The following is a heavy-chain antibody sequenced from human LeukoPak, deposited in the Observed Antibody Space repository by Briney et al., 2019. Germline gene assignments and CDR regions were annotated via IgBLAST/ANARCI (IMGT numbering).Heavy chain of an antibody. J-gene: IGHJ5*02. V-gene: IGHV4-61*02. CDR3: ARAIGSPESNWFDP. D-gene: IGHD1-26*01. Sequence: PSQTLSLTCTVSGGSISSGNYYWSWIRQPAGKGLEWIGRIYTTGSTNYNPSLKSRVTISVDRSKNQFSLNLNSVTAADTAVYYCARAIGSPESNWFDPWGQGTLVTVSS. CDR1: GGSISSGNYY. CDR2: IYTTGST.